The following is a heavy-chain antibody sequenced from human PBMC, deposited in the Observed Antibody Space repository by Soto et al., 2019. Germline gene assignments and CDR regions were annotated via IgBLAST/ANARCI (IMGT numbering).Heavy chain of an antibody. V-gene: IGHV1-18*01. D-gene: IGHD6-19*01. CDR1: GYTFTSYG. Sequence: ASVKVSCKASGYTFTSYGISWVRQAPGQGLEWMGWISAYNGNTNYAQKLQGRVTMTTDTSTSTAYMELRSLRSDDTAVYYCARVSGIAVAGTIIEYYYYGMDVWGQGTTVTSP. CDR3: ARVSGIAVAGTIIEYYYYGMDV. CDR2: ISAYNGNT. J-gene: IGHJ6*02.